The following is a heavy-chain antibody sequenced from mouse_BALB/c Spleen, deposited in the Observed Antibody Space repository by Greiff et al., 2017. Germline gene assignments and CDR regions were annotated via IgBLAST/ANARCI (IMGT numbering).Heavy chain of an antibody. CDR2: ISYSGST. CDR3: ARVEGSGYVPFAY. V-gene: IGHV3-2*02. Sequence: DVQLQESGPGLVKPSQSLSLTCTVTGYSITSDYAWNWIRQFPGNKLEWMGYISYSGSTSYNPSLKSRISITRDTSKNQFFLQLNSVTTEDTATYYCARVEGSGYVPFAYWGQGTLVTVSA. J-gene: IGHJ3*01. CDR1: GYSITSDYA. D-gene: IGHD3-1*01.